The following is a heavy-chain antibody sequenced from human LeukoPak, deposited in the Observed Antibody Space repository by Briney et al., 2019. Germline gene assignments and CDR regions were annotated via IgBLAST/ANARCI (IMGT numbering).Heavy chain of an antibody. D-gene: IGHD6-13*01. J-gene: IGHJ6*03. CDR3: ARGYSSSWYGYYYYYMDV. V-gene: IGHV4-31*03. CDR2: IYYSGST. Sequence: SETLSLTCTVSGGSISSGGYYWSWIRQHPGKGLEWIGCIYYSGSTYYNPSLKSRVTISVDTSKNQFSLKLSSVTAADTAVYYCARGYSSSWYGYYYYYMDVWGKGTTVTVSS. CDR1: GGSISSGGYY.